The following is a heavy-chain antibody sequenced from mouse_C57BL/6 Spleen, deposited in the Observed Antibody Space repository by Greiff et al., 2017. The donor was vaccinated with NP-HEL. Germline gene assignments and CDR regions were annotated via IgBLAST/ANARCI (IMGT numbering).Heavy chain of an antibody. J-gene: IGHJ4*01. CDR2: ISDGGSYT. Sequence: EVMLVESGGGLVKPGGSLKLSCAASGFTFSSYAMSWVRQTPEKRLEWVATISDGGSYTYYPDNVKGRFTISRDNAKNNLYLQMRHLKSEDTAMYYCARDEGFITGAMDYWGQGTSVTVSS. CDR3: ARDEGFITGAMDY. D-gene: IGHD1-1*01. CDR1: GFTFSSYA. V-gene: IGHV5-4*01.